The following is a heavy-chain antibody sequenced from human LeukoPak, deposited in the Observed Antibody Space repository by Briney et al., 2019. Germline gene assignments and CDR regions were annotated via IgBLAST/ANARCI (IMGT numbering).Heavy chain of an antibody. CDR2: INPHSGST. D-gene: IGHD3-16*01. CDR1: GYTFTGYY. J-gene: IGHJ5*02. V-gene: IGHV1-2*02. CDR3: ARAGGSWFDP. Sequence: ASVKVSCKASGYTFTGYYMHWVRQAPGQGLEWMGWINPHSGSTHYAQKFQGRVTMTRDTSISTAYMELSRLRSDDTAVYYCARAGGSWFDPWGQGTLVTVSS.